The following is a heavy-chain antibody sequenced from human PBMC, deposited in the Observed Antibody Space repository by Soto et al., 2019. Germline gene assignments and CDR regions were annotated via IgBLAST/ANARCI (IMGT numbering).Heavy chain of an antibody. Sequence: ASGKVSCEASGYTFTSYGIHWVRQAPGQRLEWMGWINAANGDTKYSPKFQGRVTITRDTSASTAYMELSSLRSEDTAVYYCVRRHVSATGIDWFDPWGQGTLVTVS. D-gene: IGHD6-13*01. CDR1: GYTFTSYG. CDR3: VRRHVSATGIDWFDP. V-gene: IGHV1-3*01. CDR2: INAANGDT. J-gene: IGHJ5*02.